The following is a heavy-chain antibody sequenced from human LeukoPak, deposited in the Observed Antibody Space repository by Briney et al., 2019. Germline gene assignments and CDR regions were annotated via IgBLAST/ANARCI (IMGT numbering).Heavy chain of an antibody. CDR3: ARDYGDYQYYYYGMDV. J-gene: IGHJ6*02. D-gene: IGHD4-17*01. V-gene: IGHV1-2*02. CDR1: GYTFTGYY. Sequence: ASVKVSCKASGYTFTGYYMHWVRQAPGQGLEWMGWINPNSSGTNYAQKFQGRVTMTRDTSISTAYMELSRLRSDDTAVYYCARDYGDYQYYYYGMDVWGQGTTVKVSS. CDR2: INPNSSGT.